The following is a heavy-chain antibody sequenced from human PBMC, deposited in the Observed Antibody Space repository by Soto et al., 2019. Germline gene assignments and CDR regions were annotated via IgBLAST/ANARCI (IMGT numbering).Heavy chain of an antibody. J-gene: IGHJ4*02. Sequence: PGGSLRLSCAASGSTFTRYSMNWVRQAPGKGLEWVSSISSTNNYIYYADSMKGRFTVSRDNAKNSVYLEMNSLSAEDTALYYCARESEDLTSNFDYWGQGTLVTVSS. V-gene: IGHV3-21*01. CDR3: ARESEDLTSNFDY. CDR2: ISSTNNYI. CDR1: GSTFTRYS.